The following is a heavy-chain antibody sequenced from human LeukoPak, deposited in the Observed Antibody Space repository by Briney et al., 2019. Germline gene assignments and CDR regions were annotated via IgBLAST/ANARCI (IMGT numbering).Heavy chain of an antibody. V-gene: IGHV3-30*18. D-gene: IGHD2-2*01. J-gene: IGHJ6*02. CDR1: GFTFSSYG. Sequence: GGSLRLSCAASGFTFSSYGMHWVRQAPGKGLEWVAVISYDGSNKYYADSVKGRFTISRDNSKNTLYLQMNSLRAEDTAVYYCAKELGGYCSSTNCYYYNGMDVWGQGTTVTVSS. CDR2: ISYDGSNK. CDR3: AKELGGYCSSTNCYYYNGMDV.